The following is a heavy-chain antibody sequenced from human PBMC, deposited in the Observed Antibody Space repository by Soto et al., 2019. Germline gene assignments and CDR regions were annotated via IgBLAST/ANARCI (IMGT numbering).Heavy chain of an antibody. V-gene: IGHV1-2*02. Sequence: DSVKVSCKASGYTLTTYYMNWVRQAPGQGLEWIGWINPYSGDTDYAEKLQGRVTLTRDTSISTAYMELSSLRSDDTALYYCAIEAPPVRSLDYCGQGTLVSVSS. CDR2: INPYSGDT. D-gene: IGHD2-2*01. J-gene: IGHJ4*02. CDR1: GYTLTTYY. CDR3: AIEAPPVRSLDY.